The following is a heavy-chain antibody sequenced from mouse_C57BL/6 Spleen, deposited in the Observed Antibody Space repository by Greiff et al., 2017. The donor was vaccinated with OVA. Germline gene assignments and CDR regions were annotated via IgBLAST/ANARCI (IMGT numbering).Heavy chain of an antibody. CDR2: INPNNGGT. D-gene: IGHD2-1*01. Sequence: VQLQQSGPELVKPGASVKMSCKASGYTFTDYYMHWVKQSHGKSLEWIGYINPNNGGTSYNQKFKGKATLTVNKSSSTAYMELRSLTSEDSAVYYCGFYGNYGYVDVWGTGTTVTVSS. J-gene: IGHJ1*03. CDR1: GYTFTDYY. V-gene: IGHV1-22*01. CDR3: GFYGNYGYVDV.